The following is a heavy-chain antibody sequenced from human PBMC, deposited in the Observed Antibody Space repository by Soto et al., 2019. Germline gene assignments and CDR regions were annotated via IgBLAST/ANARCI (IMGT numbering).Heavy chain of an antibody. CDR1: GYTFTRYD. CDR3: ARGEIDYIWGSYRLYYFDY. V-gene: IGHV1-8*01. J-gene: IGHJ4*02. D-gene: IGHD3-16*02. Sequence: GASVKVSCKASGYTFTRYDINWVRQATGQGLEWMGRMNPNSGNTGYAQKFQGRVTMTRNTSISTAYMELSSLRSEDTAVYYCARGEIDYIWGSYRLYYFDYWGQGTLVTVSS. CDR2: MNPNSGNT.